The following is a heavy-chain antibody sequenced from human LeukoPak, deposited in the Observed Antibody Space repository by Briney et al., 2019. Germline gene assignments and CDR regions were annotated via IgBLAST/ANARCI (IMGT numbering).Heavy chain of an antibody. D-gene: IGHD5/OR15-5a*01. CDR3: ARDLPFDP. CDR2: IYHSGST. V-gene: IGHV4-30-2*01. Sequence: PSETLSLTCAVSGGSISSGGYSWSWIRQPPGKGLEWIGYIYHSGSTYYNPSLKSRDTISVDRSKNQFSLKLSSVTAADTAVYYCARDLPFDPWGQGTLVTVSS. J-gene: IGHJ5*02. CDR1: GGSISSGGYS.